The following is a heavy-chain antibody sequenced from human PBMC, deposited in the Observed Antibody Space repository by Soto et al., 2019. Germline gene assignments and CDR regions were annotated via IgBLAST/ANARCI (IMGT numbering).Heavy chain of an antibody. CDR3: ARFYYDSSGYYPPGY. D-gene: IGHD3-22*01. Sequence: SETLSLTFAVSGGSISSSNWWSWVRQPPGKGLEWIGEIYHSGSTNYNPSLKSRVTISVDTSKNQFSLKLSSVTAADTAVYYCARFYYDSSGYYPPGYWGQGTLVTVSS. V-gene: IGHV4-4*02. CDR2: IYHSGST. CDR1: GGSISSSNW. J-gene: IGHJ4*02.